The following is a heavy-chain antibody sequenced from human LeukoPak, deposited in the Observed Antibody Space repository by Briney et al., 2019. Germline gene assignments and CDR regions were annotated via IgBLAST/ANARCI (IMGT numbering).Heavy chain of an antibody. J-gene: IGHJ3*02. V-gene: IGHV3-74*01. Sequence: GGSLRISCAASGFTFSSYWMHWVRQAPGKGLVWVSRINTDESSTAYADSVKGRFIISRDNAKNTLYLQMNSLRAEDTAVYYCARDKVRDPGAFDIWGQGTMVTVSS. CDR1: GFTFSSYW. CDR2: INTDESST. CDR3: ARDKVRDPGAFDI.